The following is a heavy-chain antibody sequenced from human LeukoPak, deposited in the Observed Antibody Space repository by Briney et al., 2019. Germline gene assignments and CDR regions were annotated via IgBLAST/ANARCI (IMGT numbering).Heavy chain of an antibody. J-gene: IGHJ4*02. CDR3: ARGIITIFGVVIIFGDY. V-gene: IGHV1-2*02. CDR2: INPNSGGT. CDR1: GYTFTGYY. D-gene: IGHD3-3*01. Sequence: GASVKVSCKASGYTFTGYYMHWVRQAPGQGLEWMGWINPNSGGTNYAQKFQGRVTMTRDTSISTAYMELSRLRSGDTAVYYCARGIITIFGVVIIFGDYWGQGTLVTVSS.